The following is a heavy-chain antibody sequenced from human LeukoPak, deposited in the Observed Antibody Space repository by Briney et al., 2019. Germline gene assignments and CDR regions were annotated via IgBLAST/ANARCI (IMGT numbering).Heavy chain of an antibody. CDR1: GYTFTGYY. D-gene: IGHD3-3*01. CDR3: ANNDFWSGYYTDNDAFDI. Sequence: ASVKVSCKASGYTFTGYYMHWVRQAPGQGLEWMGWINPNSGGTNYAQKFQGRVTMTRDTSISTAYMELSRLRSDDTAVYYCANNDFWSGYYTDNDAFDIWGQGTMVTVSS. V-gene: IGHV1-2*02. J-gene: IGHJ3*02. CDR2: INPNSGGT.